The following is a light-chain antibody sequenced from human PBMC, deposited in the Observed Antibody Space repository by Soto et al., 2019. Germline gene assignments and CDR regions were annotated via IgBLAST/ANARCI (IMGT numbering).Light chain of an antibody. Sequence: EIVLTQSPAILSLSPGERATLSCRASQSVGTYLDWYQQKLGQAPRLLIYGASSRATGIPDRFSGSGSGTDFTLTISSLESEDFAVYYCQQYGSSGTFGQGTKVDIK. J-gene: IGKJ1*01. CDR3: QQYGSSGT. CDR2: GAS. CDR1: QSVGTY. V-gene: IGKV3-20*01.